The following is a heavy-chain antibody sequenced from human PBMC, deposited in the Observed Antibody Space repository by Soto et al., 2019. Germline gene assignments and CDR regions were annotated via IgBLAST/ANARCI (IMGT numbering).Heavy chain of an antibody. J-gene: IGHJ2*01. D-gene: IGHD5-12*01. CDR1: GYTFTSYG. V-gene: IGHV1-18*01. Sequence: ASVKVSCKASGYTFTSYGISWVRQAPGQGLEWMGWISAYNGNTNYAQKLQGRVTMTTDTSTSTAYMELRSLRSDDTAVYYCASHGRGYSGYDWYFDLWGRGTLVTVSS. CDR2: ISAYNGNT. CDR3: ASHGRGYSGYDWYFDL.